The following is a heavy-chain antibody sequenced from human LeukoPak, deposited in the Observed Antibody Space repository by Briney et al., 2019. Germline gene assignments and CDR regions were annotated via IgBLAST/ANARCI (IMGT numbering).Heavy chain of an antibody. CDR3: ARGRVNWFDP. V-gene: IGHV4-31*03. D-gene: IGHD3-3*01. CDR2: IYYSGST. J-gene: IGHJ5*02. Sequence: MTSETLSLTCTVSGGSISSGAYYWSWIRQHPGKGLEWIGYIYYSGSTYYSPSLKSRVTISVDTSKNQFSLKLSSVTAADTAVYYCARGRVNWFDPWGQGTLVTVSS. CDR1: GGSISSGAYY.